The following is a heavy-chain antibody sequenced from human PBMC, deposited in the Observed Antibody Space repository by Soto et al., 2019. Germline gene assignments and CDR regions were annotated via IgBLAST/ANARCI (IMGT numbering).Heavy chain of an antibody. V-gene: IGHV3-30*18. CDR1: GFTLSIFG. J-gene: IGHJ5*02. Sequence: PXGSRRPSCAASGFTLSIFGMHWVRQAPGKGLEWVAVISYDGSNKYYADSVKGRFTISRDNSKNTLYLQMNSLSAEDTAVYSCAKDLQSIAARDWFDPWGQGTLVTVSS. D-gene: IGHD6-6*01. CDR3: AKDLQSIAARDWFDP. CDR2: ISYDGSNK.